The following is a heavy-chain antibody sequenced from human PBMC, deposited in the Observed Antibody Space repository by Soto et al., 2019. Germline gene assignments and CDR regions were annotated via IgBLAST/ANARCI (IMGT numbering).Heavy chain of an antibody. CDR1: GFTFSSYA. Sequence: GSLRLSCAASGFTFSSYAMSWVRQAPGKGLEWVSAISGSGGSTYYADSVKGRFTISRDNSKNTLYLQMNSLRAEDTAVYYCAKRALYYYGSGSPYFDYWGQGTLVTVSS. CDR2: ISGSGGST. V-gene: IGHV3-23*01. CDR3: AKRALYYYGSGSPYFDY. D-gene: IGHD3-10*01. J-gene: IGHJ4*02.